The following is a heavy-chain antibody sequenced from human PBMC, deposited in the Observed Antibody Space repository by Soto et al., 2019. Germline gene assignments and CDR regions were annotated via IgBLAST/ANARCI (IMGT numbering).Heavy chain of an antibody. D-gene: IGHD2-15*01. CDR3: ARGYCSGGTCYRFNFDY. J-gene: IGHJ4*02. CDR1: GGSISGYY. V-gene: IGHV4-59*01. Sequence: PSETLSLTCTVSGGSISGYYWSWIRQPPGKGLEWIGYMYNTGSTVYNPSFKSRVTISVDTSKNQFSLKLSSVTAADTAVYYCARGYCSGGTCYRFNFDYWGQGTPVTVSS. CDR2: MYNTGST.